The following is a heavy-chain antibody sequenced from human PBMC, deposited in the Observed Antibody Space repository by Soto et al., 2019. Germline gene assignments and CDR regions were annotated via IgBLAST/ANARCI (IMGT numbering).Heavy chain of an antibody. V-gene: IGHV4-59*01. CDR1: GGSISSYY. D-gene: IGHD5-12*01. Sequence: PSETLSLTCTVSGGSISSYYWSWIRQPPGKGLEWIGYLYYSGITNYNPSLKSRVSTSLDPSKNQFSLKLTSVTAADTAVYYCASHRSCYALQWGQGTLVTVSS. CDR2: LYYSGIT. CDR3: ASHRSCYALQ. J-gene: IGHJ4*02.